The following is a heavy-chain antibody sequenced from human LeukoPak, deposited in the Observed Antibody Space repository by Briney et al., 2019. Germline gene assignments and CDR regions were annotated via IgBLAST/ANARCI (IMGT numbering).Heavy chain of an antibody. CDR2: ASYSGST. CDR1: GGAISNTSYY. Sequence: SETPSLTCTVSGGAISNTSYYWGWIRQPPGNGLEWIGSASYSGSTYYNPSLKSRVTISVDTSKNQFSLRLTSVTAADTAVYYCARLPSGGTRLDYWGQGTLVTVSS. V-gene: IGHV4-39*07. D-gene: IGHD2-15*01. CDR3: ARLPSGGTRLDY. J-gene: IGHJ4*02.